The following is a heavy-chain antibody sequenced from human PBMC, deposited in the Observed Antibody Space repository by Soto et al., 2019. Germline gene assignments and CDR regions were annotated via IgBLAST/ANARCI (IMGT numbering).Heavy chain of an antibody. V-gene: IGHV4-34*01. CDR2: INHSGSN. CDR1: GGSFSGYY. J-gene: IGHJ4*02. CDR3: ARLSSGWYYFDY. Sequence: QVQLQQWGAGLLKPSETLSLTCAVYGGSFSGYYWSWIRQPPGKGLEWIGEINHSGSNNYNPSLKRRVTISVDTSKNQFSRKLSSVTAADTAVYYCARLSSGWYYFDYWCQGTLVTVSS. D-gene: IGHD6-19*01.